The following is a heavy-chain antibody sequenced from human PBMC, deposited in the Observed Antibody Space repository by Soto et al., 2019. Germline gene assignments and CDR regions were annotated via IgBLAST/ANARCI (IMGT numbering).Heavy chain of an antibody. D-gene: IGHD6-19*01. CDR2: INHSGST. J-gene: IGHJ4*02. CDR1: GGSFSGYY. Sequence: QVQLQQWGAGLLKPSETLSLTCAVYGGSFSGYYWSWIRQPPGKGLEWIGEINHSGSTNYNPSLKSRVTISVDTSKNQFSLKLGSVTAADTAVYYWARDPLGLGRSFDYWGQGTLVTVSS. V-gene: IGHV4-34*01. CDR3: ARDPLGLGRSFDY.